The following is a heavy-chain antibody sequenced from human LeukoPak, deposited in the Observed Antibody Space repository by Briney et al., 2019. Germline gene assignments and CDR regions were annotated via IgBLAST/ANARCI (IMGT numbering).Heavy chain of an antibody. V-gene: IGHV3-23*01. CDR3: AKGSSWGGWTYCYDSSGYYLFDY. CDR1: GFTFSSYA. J-gene: IGHJ4*02. Sequence: RPGGSLRLSCAASGFTFSSYAMSWVRQAPGKGLEWVSAISGSGGSTYYADSVKGRFTISRDNSKNTLYLQMNSLRAEDTAVYYCAKGSSWGGWTYCYDSSGYYLFDYWGQGTLVTVSS. CDR2: ISGSGGST. D-gene: IGHD3-22*01.